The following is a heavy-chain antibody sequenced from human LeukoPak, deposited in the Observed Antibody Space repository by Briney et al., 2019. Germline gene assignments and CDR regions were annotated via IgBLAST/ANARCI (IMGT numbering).Heavy chain of an antibody. J-gene: IGHJ5*02. CDR2: ISSSSSYI. Sequence: TGGSLRLSCAASGFTLSGYWMSWVRQAPGKGLEWVSSISSSSSYIYYADSVKGRFTISRDNAKNSLYLQMNSLRAEDTAVYYCARVNYDFWSGYKNNWFDPWGQGTLVTVSS. CDR3: ARVNYDFWSGYKNNWFDP. CDR1: GFTLSGYW. D-gene: IGHD3-3*01. V-gene: IGHV3-21*01.